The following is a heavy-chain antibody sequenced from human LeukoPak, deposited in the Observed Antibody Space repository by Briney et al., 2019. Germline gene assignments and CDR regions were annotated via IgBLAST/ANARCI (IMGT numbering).Heavy chain of an antibody. CDR1: GGSISSGSYY. J-gene: IGHJ4*02. Sequence: SQTLSLTCTVSGGSISSGSYYWSWIRQPAGKGLEWIGRIYTSGSTNYNPSLKSRVTISVDTSKNQFSLKLSSVTAADTAVYYCAEGSGSFDYWGRGTLVTVSS. CDR3: AEGSGSFDY. CDR2: IYTSGST. V-gene: IGHV4-61*02. D-gene: IGHD5-12*01.